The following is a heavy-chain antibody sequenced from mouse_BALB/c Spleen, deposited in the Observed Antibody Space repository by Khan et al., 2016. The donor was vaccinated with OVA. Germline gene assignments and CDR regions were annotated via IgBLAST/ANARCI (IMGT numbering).Heavy chain of an antibody. J-gene: IGHJ3*01. D-gene: IGHD2-2*01. Sequence: VRLQQSGPELMKPGASVKIFCKASGYSFTSYYITWIMQSPGKSLEWIGYIDSFSGGITYNQKFKGKATLTVDKSSSTAYLYFRNLTSEDSAVYYFTIRGYIAWFTYWGQGTLVTGSA. CDR1: GYSFTSYY. CDR3: TIRGYIAWFTY. CDR2: IDSFSGGI. V-gene: IGHV1-31*01.